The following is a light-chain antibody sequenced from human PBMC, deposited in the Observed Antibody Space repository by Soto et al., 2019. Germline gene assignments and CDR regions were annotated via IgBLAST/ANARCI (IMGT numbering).Light chain of an antibody. CDR1: QSINSW. CDR2: DAS. V-gene: IGKV1-5*01. J-gene: IGKJ1*01. CDR3: QQYNSYSGM. Sequence: DIQMTQSPSTLSASVGDRVTITCRASQSINSWLAWYQQKAGKAPKLLIFDASSLESGVPSRFSGNGSGTEFTLTISGLQPDDFASYYCQQYNSYSGMFGQGTKV.